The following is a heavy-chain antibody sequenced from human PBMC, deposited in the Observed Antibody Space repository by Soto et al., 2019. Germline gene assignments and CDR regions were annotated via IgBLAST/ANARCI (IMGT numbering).Heavy chain of an antibody. CDR2: ISSSSSYT. CDR3: ARDLRDISAAGISANWYFDL. Sequence: QVQLVESGGGLVKPGGSLRLSCAASGFTFSDYYMSWIRQAPGKGPEWVSYISSSSSYTKYADSVKGRFIVSRDNAKNSLYMRMNCLRAEDTAVYYCARDLRDISAAGISANWYFDLWGRGTLVTVSS. J-gene: IGHJ2*01. CDR1: GFTFSDYY. D-gene: IGHD6-13*01. V-gene: IGHV3-11*06.